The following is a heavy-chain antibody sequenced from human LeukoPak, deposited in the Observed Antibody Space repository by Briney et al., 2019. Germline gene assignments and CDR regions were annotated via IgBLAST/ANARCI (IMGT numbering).Heavy chain of an antibody. CDR2: MYYRGST. J-gene: IGHJ5*02. Sequence: SEILSLTCTVSGGSISSHFWSWIRQPPGKGLEWIGYMYYRGSTTYNPSLESRVTITIDTSKNQVSLKVSSVTAADTAVYYCARDTSIQCAGGRCTDWFDPWGQGTLVTVSS. V-gene: IGHV4-59*11. D-gene: IGHD2-8*02. CDR3: ARDTSIQCAGGRCTDWFDP. CDR1: GGSISSHF.